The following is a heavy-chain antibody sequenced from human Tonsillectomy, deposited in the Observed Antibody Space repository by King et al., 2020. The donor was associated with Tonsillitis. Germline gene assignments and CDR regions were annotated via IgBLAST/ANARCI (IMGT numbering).Heavy chain of an antibody. CDR3: ARRVVRGVPDY. CDR2: INPADSDT. Sequence: VQLVESGAEVKKPGESLMISCKASGYSFSNYWIGWVRQMPGKGLEWMGIINPADSDTRYSPSFQGQVTVTADKPTSIAYLEWSSLKASDTAIYYCARRVVRGVPDYWGQGTLVTVSS. V-gene: IGHV5-51*01. CDR1: GYSFSNYW. D-gene: IGHD3-10*01. J-gene: IGHJ4*02.